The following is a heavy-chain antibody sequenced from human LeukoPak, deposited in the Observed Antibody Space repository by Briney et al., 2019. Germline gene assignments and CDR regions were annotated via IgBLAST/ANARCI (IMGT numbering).Heavy chain of an antibody. CDR1: GFTFSNYA. Sequence: GGSLRLSCAASGFTFSNYAMHWVRQAPGKGLGWLAVISHDGSDKYNADSVKGRFTISRDSSKNTLFLHMNTLRAEDTAIYYCAKDRTVGASYWYFDLWGRGTLVTVSS. CDR3: AKDRTVGASYWYFDL. J-gene: IGHJ2*01. D-gene: IGHD1-26*01. V-gene: IGHV3-30*04. CDR2: ISHDGSDK.